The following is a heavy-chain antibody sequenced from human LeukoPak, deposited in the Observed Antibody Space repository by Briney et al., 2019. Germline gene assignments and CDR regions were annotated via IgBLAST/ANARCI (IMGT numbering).Heavy chain of an antibody. J-gene: IGHJ4*02. CDR3: ARGRYDFWSGYYGF. V-gene: IGHV4-34*01. CDR2: IIHSGST. CDR1: GGSLSNNY. D-gene: IGHD3-3*01. Sequence: PSETLSLTCAVSGGSLSNNYWSSIRQPPGKGLDWIGEIIHSGSTNYNPSLKSRVTISVDTSMNQVSLKLHSVTAADSAVYYCARGRYDFWSGYYGFWGQGTLVTVSS.